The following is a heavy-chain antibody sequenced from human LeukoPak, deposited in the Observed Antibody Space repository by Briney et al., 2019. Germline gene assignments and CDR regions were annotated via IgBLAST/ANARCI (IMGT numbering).Heavy chain of an antibody. CDR3: ANSEFYVSGKYAGLDN. CDR2: INGGGDGT. CDR1: GLTFSTYV. Sequence: GGSLRLSCAASGLTFSTYVMNWVRQAPGKGLGWVSTINGGGDGTYYADSVRGRITVSRDNSRNTLYLQMNFLGVEDTAVYYCANSEFYVSGKYAGLDNRGQGTLVTVSS. V-gene: IGHV3-23*01. J-gene: IGHJ4*02. D-gene: IGHD3-10*01.